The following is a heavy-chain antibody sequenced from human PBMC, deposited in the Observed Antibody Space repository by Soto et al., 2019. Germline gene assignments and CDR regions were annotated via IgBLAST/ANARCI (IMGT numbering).Heavy chain of an antibody. Sequence: HPGGSLRLSCAASGFAFSSYAMSWVRQAPGKGLEWVSAISGSGGSTYYADSVKGRFTISRDNSKNTLYLQMNSLRAEDTAVYYCAKGPRYCSGGSCYSAGFDYWGQGALVTVSS. CDR1: GFAFSSYA. CDR3: AKGPRYCSGGSCYSAGFDY. J-gene: IGHJ4*02. V-gene: IGHV3-23*01. D-gene: IGHD2-15*01. CDR2: ISGSGGST.